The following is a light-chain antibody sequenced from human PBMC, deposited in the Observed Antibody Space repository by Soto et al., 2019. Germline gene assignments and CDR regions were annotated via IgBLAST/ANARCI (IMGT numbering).Light chain of an antibody. CDR1: SGHSSYA. V-gene: IGLV4-69*01. Sequence: QSVLTQSPSASASLGASVKLTCTLSSGHSSYAIAWHQQQPEKGPRYLMKLNSDGSHSKGDGIPDRFSGSSSGAERYLTISSLQSEDEDDYYCQTWGSGIYWVFGGGTKLTVL. CDR3: QTWGSGIYWV. CDR2: LNSDGSH. J-gene: IGLJ3*02.